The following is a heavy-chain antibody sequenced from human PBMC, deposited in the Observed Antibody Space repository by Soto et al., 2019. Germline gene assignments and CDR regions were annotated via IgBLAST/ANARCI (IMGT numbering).Heavy chain of an antibody. D-gene: IGHD3-3*01. CDR1: GGSISSYY. CDR3: ARDYRGDFWSGYRANYGMDV. J-gene: IGHJ6*02. CDR2: IYYSGST. V-gene: IGHV4-59*01. Sequence: SETLSLTCTVSGGSISSYYWSWIRQPPGKGLEWVGYIYYSGSTNYNPSLKSRVTISVDTSKNQFSLKLSSVTAADTAVYYCARDYRGDFWSGYRANYGMDVWGQGTTVTVSS.